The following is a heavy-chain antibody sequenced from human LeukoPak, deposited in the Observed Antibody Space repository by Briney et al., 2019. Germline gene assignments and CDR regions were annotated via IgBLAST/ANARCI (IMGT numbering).Heavy chain of an antibody. Sequence: KPSETLSLTCTVSGGSISSYYWSWIRQPPGKGLEWIGYIYYSGSTNYNPSLKSRVTISVDTSKNQFSLKLSSATAADTAVYYCARSPPGIRWLQFYFDYWGQGTLVTVSS. CDR2: IYYSGST. D-gene: IGHD5-24*01. V-gene: IGHV4-59*01. J-gene: IGHJ4*02. CDR3: ARSPPGIRWLQFYFDY. CDR1: GGSISSYY.